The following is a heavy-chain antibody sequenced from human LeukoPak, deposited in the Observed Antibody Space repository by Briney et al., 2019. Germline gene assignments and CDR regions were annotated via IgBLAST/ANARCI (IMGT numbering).Heavy chain of an antibody. D-gene: IGHD3-16*01. CDR3: ARANYAVQYYFDY. V-gene: IGHV3-48*02. J-gene: IGHJ4*02. CDR2: STTSSSGI. Sequence: PGGSLRLSCAASGFTFSTYSMNWVRQAPGKGLEWVSYSTTSSSGIYYADSVKGRFTISRDNAKNSLYLQMNSLRDEDTAVYYCARANYAVQYYFDYWGQGTLVTVSS. CDR1: GFTFSTYS.